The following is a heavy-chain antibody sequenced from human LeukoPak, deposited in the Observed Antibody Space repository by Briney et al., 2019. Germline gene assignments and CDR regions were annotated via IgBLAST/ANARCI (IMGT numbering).Heavy chain of an antibody. CDR3: ARRLSGLLWFGGRGNWFDP. CDR1: GGSFSGYY. D-gene: IGHD3-10*01. V-gene: IGHV4-34*01. J-gene: IGHJ5*02. Sequence: SETLSLTCAVYGGSFSGYYWSWIRQPPGKGLEWIGEINHSGSTNYNPSLKGRVTISVDTSKNQFSLKLSSVTAADTAVYYCARRLSGLLWFGGRGNWFDPWGQGTLVTVSS. CDR2: INHSGST.